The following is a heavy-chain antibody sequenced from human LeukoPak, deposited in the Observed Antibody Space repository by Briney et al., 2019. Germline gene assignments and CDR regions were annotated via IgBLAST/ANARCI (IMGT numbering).Heavy chain of an antibody. Sequence: SETLSLTCAVSDFSISRGFYWAWIRQSPGKGLEWIGIIFYTGVTYYNPSLKSRVTVSVDTSKNQFSLNVASVTAADTAGYYCARDRGGRTGYASGDYDFWGQGILVTVSS. D-gene: IGHD3-9*01. J-gene: IGHJ4*02. V-gene: IGHV4-38-2*02. CDR3: ARDRGGRTGYASGDYDF. CDR1: DFSISRGFY. CDR2: IFYTGVT.